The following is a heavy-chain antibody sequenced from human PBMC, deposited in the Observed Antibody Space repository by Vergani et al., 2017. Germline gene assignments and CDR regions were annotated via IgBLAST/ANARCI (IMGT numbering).Heavy chain of an antibody. V-gene: IGHV1-3*01. CDR3: ARDSNPHTYYYYYGMDV. CDR2: INAGNGNT. CDR1: GYTFTSYA. J-gene: IGHJ6*02. Sequence: QVQLVQSGAEVKKPGASVKVSCKASGYTFTSYAMHWVRQAPGQRLEWMGWINAGNGNTKYSQKFQGRVTITRETSASTAYMELSSLRSEDTAVYYCARDSNPHTYYYYYGMDVWGQGTTVTVSS. D-gene: IGHD4-11*01.